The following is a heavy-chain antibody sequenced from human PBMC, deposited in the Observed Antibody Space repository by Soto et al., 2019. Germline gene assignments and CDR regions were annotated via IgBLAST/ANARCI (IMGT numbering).Heavy chain of an antibody. Sequence: PSETLSLTCSVSGDSISNSRFYWAWIRQPPGKGLEWIGYIYYSGSTNYNPSLKSRVTISVDTSKNQFSLKLSSVTAADTAVYYCARQSDYYDSSGPHFDYWGQGTLVTVSS. V-gene: IGHV4-61*05. CDR1: GDSISNSRFY. J-gene: IGHJ4*02. D-gene: IGHD3-22*01. CDR3: ARQSDYYDSSGPHFDY. CDR2: IYYSGST.